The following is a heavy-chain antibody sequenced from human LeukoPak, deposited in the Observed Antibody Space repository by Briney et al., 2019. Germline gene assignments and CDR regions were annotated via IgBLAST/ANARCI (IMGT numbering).Heavy chain of an antibody. Sequence: ASVNVSCKASGYTFTTYGISWVRQAPGQGLEWMGRISTYNGDTNYAQKFQGRVTMTADTSTSTTYMELRSLRSDDTAVYYCALIPYCTTATCYYFDFWGQGTLVTVSS. CDR3: ALIPYCTTATCYYFDF. J-gene: IGHJ4*02. CDR2: ISTYNGDT. D-gene: IGHD2-2*01. V-gene: IGHV1-18*01. CDR1: GYTFTTYG.